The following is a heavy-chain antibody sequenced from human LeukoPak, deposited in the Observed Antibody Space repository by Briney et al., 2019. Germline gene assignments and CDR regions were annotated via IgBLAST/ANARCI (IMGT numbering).Heavy chain of an antibody. V-gene: IGHV3-74*01. CDR3: ARSAGYCESGACHDVLDP. CDR2: IKTDGVT. CDR1: GFTFSEKW. D-gene: IGHD2-15*01. J-gene: IGHJ5*02. Sequence: GGSLRLSCVASGFTFSEKWIHWVRQAPGKGLEWVSCIKTDGVTSYSDSVEGGFTSSRDNAKNTVYLQMNSLRAEDTAVYYCARSAGYCESGACHDVLDPWGQGTVVAVSS.